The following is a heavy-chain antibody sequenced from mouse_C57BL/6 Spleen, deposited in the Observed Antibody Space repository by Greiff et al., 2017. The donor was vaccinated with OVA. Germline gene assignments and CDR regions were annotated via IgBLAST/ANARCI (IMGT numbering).Heavy chain of an antibody. CDR3: ARPEGYYAMDY. CDR2: ISSGSSTI. D-gene: IGHD3-3*01. J-gene: IGHJ4*01. V-gene: IGHV5-17*01. CDR1: GFTFSDYG. Sequence: EVMLVESGGGLVKPGGSLKLSCAASGFTFSDYGMHWVRQAPEKGLEWVAYISSGSSTIYYADTVKGRFTISRDNAKNTLFLQMTSLRSEDTAMYYCARPEGYYAMDYWGQGTSVTVSS.